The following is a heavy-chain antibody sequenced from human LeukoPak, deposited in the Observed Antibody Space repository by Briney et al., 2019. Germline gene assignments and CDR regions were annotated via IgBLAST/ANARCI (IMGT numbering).Heavy chain of an antibody. D-gene: IGHD2-2*01. Sequence: SVKVSCKASGGTFSSYAISWVRQAPGQGLEWMGGIIPIFGTANYAQKFQGRVTITTDESTSTAYMELSSLRSEDTAVYYCASREKYCSSTSCYLFWGQGTLVTVSS. CDR3: ASREKYCSSTSCYLF. CDR2: IIPIFGTA. CDR1: GGTFSSYA. J-gene: IGHJ4*02. V-gene: IGHV1-69*05.